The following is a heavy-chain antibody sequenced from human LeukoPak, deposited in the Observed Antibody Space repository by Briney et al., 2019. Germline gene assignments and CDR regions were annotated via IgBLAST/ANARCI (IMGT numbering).Heavy chain of an antibody. Sequence: TLSLTCTVSGGSISSYYWSWIRQPPGKGLEWIGYIYYSGSTNYNPSLKSRVTISVDTSKNQFSLKLSSVTAADTVVYYCARVLLWFGSYGMDVWGQGTTVTVSS. CDR1: GGSISSYY. V-gene: IGHV4-59*01. CDR3: ARVLLWFGSYGMDV. J-gene: IGHJ6*02. CDR2: IYYSGST. D-gene: IGHD3-10*01.